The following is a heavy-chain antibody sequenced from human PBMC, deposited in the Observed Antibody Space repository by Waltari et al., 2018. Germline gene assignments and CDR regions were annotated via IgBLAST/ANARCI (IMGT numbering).Heavy chain of an antibody. CDR3: ARGTLRPPPPVRGGLDL. CDR1: VIAFCIYT. D-gene: IGHD3-10*02. CDR2: IYRSGSLL. J-gene: IGHJ4*02. V-gene: IGHV3-21*02. Sequence: EVQLLESGGGLVTPGGSLTLSFVSLVIAFCIYTVMWFRQAPGKGLELVSSIYRSGSLLNYGDAVKGRFTFSRDNTKNSLFLQLDSLRVEDTALYFCARGTLRPPPPVRGGLDLWGQGAPVTVS.